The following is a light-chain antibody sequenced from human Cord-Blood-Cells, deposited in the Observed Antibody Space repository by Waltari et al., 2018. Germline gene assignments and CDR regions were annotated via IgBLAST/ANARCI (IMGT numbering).Light chain of an antibody. J-gene: IGKJ2*01. V-gene: IGKV3-20*01. CDR2: GAS. CDR3: QQYGSSMYT. CDR1: QSVSSSY. Sequence: EIVLTQSPGPLSLSPGERATLSCRASQSVSSSYLAWYQQKPGQAPRLLIYGASSRATGIPDMFSGSGSGTDFTLTISRLEPEDFAVYYCQQYGSSMYTFGQGTKLEIK.